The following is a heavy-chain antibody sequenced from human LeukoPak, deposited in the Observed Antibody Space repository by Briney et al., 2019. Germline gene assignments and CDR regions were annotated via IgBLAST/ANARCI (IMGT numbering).Heavy chain of an antibody. V-gene: IGHV3-30*04. CDR2: ISYDGGND. Sequence: SGGSLRLSCAASGFAFNTYTIHWVRQAPGKGLEWVAVISYDGGNDYYADSVKGRFTISRDNSKNTLYLQMNSLRPEDTAVYYCVRDSRPPDSIHSWSVNLFDPWGQGTLVTVSS. CDR3: VRDSRPPDSIHSWSVNLFDP. CDR1: GFAFNTYT. J-gene: IGHJ5*02. D-gene: IGHD2-21*01.